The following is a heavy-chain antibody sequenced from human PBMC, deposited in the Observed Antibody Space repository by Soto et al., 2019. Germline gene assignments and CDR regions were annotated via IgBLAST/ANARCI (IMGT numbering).Heavy chain of an antibody. V-gene: IGHV1-69*01. D-gene: IGHD2-2*01. Sequence: QVQLVQSGAGVKKPGSSVKVSCKASGGTFSSYAISWVRQAPGQGLEWMGGIIPIFGTANYAQKFQGRVTITADESTSTAYMELSSLRSEDTAVYYCARDRKYCSSTSCYYYYYGMDVWGQGTTVTVSS. CDR3: ARDRKYCSSTSCYYYYYGMDV. CDR1: GGTFSSYA. J-gene: IGHJ6*02. CDR2: IIPIFGTA.